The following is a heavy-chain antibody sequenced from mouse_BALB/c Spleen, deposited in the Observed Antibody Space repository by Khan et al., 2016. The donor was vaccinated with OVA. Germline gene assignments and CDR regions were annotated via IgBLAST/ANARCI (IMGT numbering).Heavy chain of an antibody. Sequence: QIQLVQSGAELVRPGTSVKMSCKAAGYTFTNYWICWVKQRPGHGLEWIGDIFPGGGYTNYDEKFKGMATLTTDTSSSTAYIQLRSLTSEDSSIYYCTRRRAARAAWDFFDYWGQGTTLTVSS. D-gene: IGHD3-1*01. J-gene: IGHJ2*01. CDR2: IFPGGGYT. CDR3: TRRRAARAAWDFFDY. CDR1: GYTFTNYW. V-gene: IGHV1-63*02.